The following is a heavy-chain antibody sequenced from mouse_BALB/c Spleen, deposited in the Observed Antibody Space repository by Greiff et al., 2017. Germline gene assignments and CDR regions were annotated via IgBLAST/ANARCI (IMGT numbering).Heavy chain of an antibody. CDR2: ISYDGSN. CDR3: ARDHYYGSSHYFDY. D-gene: IGHD1-1*01. Sequence: ESGPGLVKPSQSLSLTCSVTGYSITSGYYWNWIRQFPGNKLEWMGYISYDGSNNYNPSLKNRISITRDTSKNQFFLKLNSVTTEDTATYYCARDHYYGSSHYFDYWGQGTTLTVSS. CDR1: GYSITSGYY. V-gene: IGHV3-6*02. J-gene: IGHJ2*01.